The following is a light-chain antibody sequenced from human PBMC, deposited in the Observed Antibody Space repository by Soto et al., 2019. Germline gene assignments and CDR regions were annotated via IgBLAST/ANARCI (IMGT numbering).Light chain of an antibody. V-gene: IGKV3-11*01. CDR3: QQRSNWPIT. CDR1: QSVSSY. CDR2: DAS. Sequence: EIVLTQSPATLSLSPGERATLSCRASQSVSSYLAWYQQKPGQAPRLLIYDASNRATGIPDRVSGSGSGTDFTLTISSLEPEDFAVYYCQQRSNWPITFGQGTRLEI. J-gene: IGKJ5*01.